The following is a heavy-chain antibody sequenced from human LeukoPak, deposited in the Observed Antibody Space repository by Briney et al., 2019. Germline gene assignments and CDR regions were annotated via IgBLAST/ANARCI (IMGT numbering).Heavy chain of an antibody. V-gene: IGHV1-18*01. CDR1: GYTFTSYD. CDR2: ISAYNGNT. D-gene: IGHD3-16*02. J-gene: IGHJ4*02. CDR3: ARGRLGELSSQFDY. Sequence: ASVKVSCKASGYTFTSYDISWVRQAPGQGLEWMGWISAYNGNTNYAQKLQGRVTMTTDTSTSTAYMELRSLRSDDTAVYYCARGRLGELSSQFDYWGQGTLVTVSS.